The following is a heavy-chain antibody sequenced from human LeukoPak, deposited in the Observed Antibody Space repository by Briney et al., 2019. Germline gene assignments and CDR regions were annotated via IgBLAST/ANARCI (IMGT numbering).Heavy chain of an antibody. D-gene: IGHD4-17*01. CDR2: IYSGGST. CDR3: ARVVLGDYPVN. CDR1: GFTVSSNY. V-gene: IGHV3-66*01. J-gene: IGHJ4*02. Sequence: GGSLRLSCAAPGFTVSSNYMSWVRQAPGKGLEWVSVIYSGGSTYYADSVKGRFTISRDNSKNTLYLQMNSLRAEDTAVCYCARVVLGDYPVNWGQGTLVTVSS.